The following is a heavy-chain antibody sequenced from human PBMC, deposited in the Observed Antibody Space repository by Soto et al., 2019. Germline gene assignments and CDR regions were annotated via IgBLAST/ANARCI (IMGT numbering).Heavy chain of an antibody. D-gene: IGHD2-2*01. CDR1: GGTFSSYA. Sequence: QVQLVQSGAEVKKPGSSVKVSCKASGGTFSSYAISWVRQAPGQGLEWRGGIIPTSGKANYAQKFQGRVTITAEESTSTVYMELSSLRSEDTAVYFCARSQGSSTSLEIYYYYYYGMDVWGQGTTVTVSS. CDR3: ARSQGSSTSLEIYYYYYYGMDV. V-gene: IGHV1-69*01. J-gene: IGHJ6*02. CDR2: IIPTSGKA.